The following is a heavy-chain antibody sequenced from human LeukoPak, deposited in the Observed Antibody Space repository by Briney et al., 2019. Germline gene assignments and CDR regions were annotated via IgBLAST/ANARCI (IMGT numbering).Heavy chain of an antibody. V-gene: IGHV1-3*01. J-gene: IGHJ4*02. CDR2: INAGKGNT. CDR3: ARDRSTGVVPVGKFSSDYYFDY. CDR1: GYTFTTYA. D-gene: IGHD2-2*01. Sequence: GASVKVSCKASGYTFTTYAMHWVRQAPGQRLEWMGWINAGKGNTKYSQKFEGRVTITRDTSASTAYMELSSLTSEDTAVYYCARDRSTGVVPVGKFSSDYYFDYWGQGTLVTVSS.